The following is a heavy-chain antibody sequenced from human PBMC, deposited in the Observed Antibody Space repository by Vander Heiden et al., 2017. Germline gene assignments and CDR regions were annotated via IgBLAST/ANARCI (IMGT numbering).Heavy chain of an antibody. V-gene: IGHV5-51*01. CDR3: ARRTGSSNNWFDP. CDR1: GNSFSTPW. J-gene: IGHJ5*02. Sequence: EVQLVQSGAAVKKPGESLKISCKGAGNSFSTPWIAWGRQMTGKGLEWMGIIFPGDSDTRYSPSFQGQVAISADKSISTAYLRWSRLKASDTAIYYGARRTGSSNNWFDPWGQGTLGNV. CDR2: IFPGDSDT. D-gene: IGHD1-26*01.